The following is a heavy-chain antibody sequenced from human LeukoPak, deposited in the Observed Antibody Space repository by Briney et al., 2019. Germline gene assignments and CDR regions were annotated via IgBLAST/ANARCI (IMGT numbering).Heavy chain of an antibody. CDR3: ARNGSCSGGSCYNPWMTFGY. J-gene: IGHJ4*02. V-gene: IGHV4-30-2*01. CDR1: GGSISSGGYS. Sequence: SGTLSLTCAVSGGSISSGGYSWGCIRPPPGQGLGWVGYIYHSGSTYYNPSLKSRVTISVDRSTNQSTLKLSFVTDSDTAVYNCARNGSCSGGSCYNPWMTFGYWGQGTLVTVSS. CDR2: IYHSGST. D-gene: IGHD2-15*01.